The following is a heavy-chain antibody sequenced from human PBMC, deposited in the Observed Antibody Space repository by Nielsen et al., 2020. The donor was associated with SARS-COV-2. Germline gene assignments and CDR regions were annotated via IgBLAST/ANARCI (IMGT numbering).Heavy chain of an antibody. CDR1: GFTFTSSA. J-gene: IGHJ5*02. V-gene: IGHV1-58*01. CDR3: APAPYDFWSGYNNWFDP. D-gene: IGHD3-3*01. CDR2: IVVGSGNT. Sequence: SVKVSCKASGFTFTSSAGQWVRHARGKRLDRIGWIVVGSGNTNYVQKFHERVTITTDMSTSTAYMELSSLRSEDTAVYYCAPAPYDFWSGYNNWFDPWGQGTLVTVSS.